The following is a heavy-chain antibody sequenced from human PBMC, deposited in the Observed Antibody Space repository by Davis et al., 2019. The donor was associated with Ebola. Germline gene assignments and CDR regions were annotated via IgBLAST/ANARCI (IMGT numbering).Heavy chain of an antibody. CDR2: IWYDGSKK. V-gene: IGHV3-33*08. CDR3: AMPDCSGADCFSVYIKS. J-gene: IGHJ4*02. Sequence: GESLKISCAASGFTFSDYYMSWIRQAPGKGLEWVAVIWYDGSKKYYSDSVKGRFTISRDNSDNMLYLQMNSLRAEDTAVYYCAMPDCSGADCFSVYIKSWGQGTLVTVSS. D-gene: IGHD2-21*02. CDR1: GFTFSDYY.